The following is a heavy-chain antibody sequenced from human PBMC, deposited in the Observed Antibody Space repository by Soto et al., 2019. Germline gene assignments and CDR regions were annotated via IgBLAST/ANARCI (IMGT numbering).Heavy chain of an antibody. J-gene: IGHJ4*02. Sequence: QITLKESGPTLVKPTQTLTLTCAFSGFSLNTRGAGVGWIRQPPGKALEWLALIYWDNDKRYSPSLKSRLTITKDTPNNHVVLMMTDMDPVDTATYYCAHDNYYGSGSVYWGQGTLVTVSS. CDR2: IYWDNDK. CDR1: GFSLNTRGAG. CDR3: AHDNYYGSGSVY. D-gene: IGHD3-10*01. V-gene: IGHV2-5*02.